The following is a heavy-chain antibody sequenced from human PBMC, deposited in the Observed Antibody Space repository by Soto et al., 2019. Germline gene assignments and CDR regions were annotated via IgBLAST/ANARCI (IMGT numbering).Heavy chain of an antibody. CDR2: IRGSGGST. Sequence: GGSLRLSCAASGFTFSSYAMSWVRQAPGKGLEWVSAIRGSGGSTYYADSVKGRFTISRDKSKNTMYLQMNSLRAEDTAVDDCAKERSASDSSSSGYDYYYYMDVWGKGTTVTVSS. V-gene: IGHV3-23*01. CDR1: GFTFSSYA. J-gene: IGHJ6*03. CDR3: AKERSASDSSSSGYDYYYYMDV. D-gene: IGHD6-6*01.